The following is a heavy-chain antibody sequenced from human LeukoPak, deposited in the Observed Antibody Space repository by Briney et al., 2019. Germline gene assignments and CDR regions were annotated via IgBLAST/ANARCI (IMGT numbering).Heavy chain of an antibody. CDR3: ARDKGDYDTSGSLFVF. V-gene: IGHV3-53*01. Sequence: GGSLRLSCAASGFTVSSNYMSWVRQAPGKGLEWVSVIYSGGSTYYADSVKGRFTISRDNSKNTLYLQMNSLRAEDTAVYYCARDKGDYDTSGSLFVFGGQGTPVTVSS. CDR1: GFTVSSNY. CDR2: IYSGGST. J-gene: IGHJ4*02. D-gene: IGHD3-22*01.